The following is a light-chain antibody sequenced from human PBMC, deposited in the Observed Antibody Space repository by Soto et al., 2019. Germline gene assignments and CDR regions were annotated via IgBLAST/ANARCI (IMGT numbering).Light chain of an antibody. CDR1: SSDVGSYIF. CDR3: CSYAGSSTYV. V-gene: IGLV2-23*01. CDR2: EGS. J-gene: IGLJ1*01. Sequence: QSALTQPASVSGSPGQSSTISCTGTSSDVGSYIFVSWFQQHPGKAPKLMIYEGSKRPSGVSNRFSGSKSGNTASLTISGLQAEDEADYYCCSYAGSSTYVFGTGTKVTVL.